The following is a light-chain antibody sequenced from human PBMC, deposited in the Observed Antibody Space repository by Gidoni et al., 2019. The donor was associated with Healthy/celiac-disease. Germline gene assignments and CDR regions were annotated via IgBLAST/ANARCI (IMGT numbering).Light chain of an antibody. CDR1: QSVSSSY. J-gene: IGKJ3*01. CDR2: GAS. V-gene: IGKV3-20*01. Sequence: EIVLTQSPGTLSLSPGERATLSCRASQSVSSSYLAWYQHKPGQAPRLLIYGASSSATGIPDRFSGSGAGTDFTLTISRLAPEDFAVYYCQQYGSSPLTFGPGTKVEIK. CDR3: QQYGSSPLT.